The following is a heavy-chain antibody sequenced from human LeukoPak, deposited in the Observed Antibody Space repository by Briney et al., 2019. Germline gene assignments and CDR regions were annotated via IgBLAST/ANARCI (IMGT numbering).Heavy chain of an antibody. Sequence: SETLSLTCAVYGGSFSGYYWSWIRQPPGKGLEWIGEINHSGSTNYNPSLKSRVTISVDTSKNQFSLKLSSVTAADTAVYYCARGFRSPPDFDYWGQGTLVTVSS. CDR3: ARGFRSPPDFDY. J-gene: IGHJ4*02. D-gene: IGHD3-10*01. CDR1: GGSFSGYY. CDR2: INHSGST. V-gene: IGHV4-34*01.